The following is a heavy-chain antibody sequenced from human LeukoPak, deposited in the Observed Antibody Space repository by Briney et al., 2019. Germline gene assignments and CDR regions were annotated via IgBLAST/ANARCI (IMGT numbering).Heavy chain of an antibody. Sequence: PGTSLRLSCAASGFTFRNYGMHWVRQAPGKGLEWVAIIWYDGSKRHYADSVKGRFTFSRDNSKNTVYLQMNGLRADDTALYFCVKDRGGYHYFDYWVQGTLVTVSS. CDR1: GFTFRNYG. CDR2: IWYDGSKR. V-gene: IGHV3-33*03. CDR3: VKDRGGYHYFDY. J-gene: IGHJ4*02. D-gene: IGHD3-16*02.